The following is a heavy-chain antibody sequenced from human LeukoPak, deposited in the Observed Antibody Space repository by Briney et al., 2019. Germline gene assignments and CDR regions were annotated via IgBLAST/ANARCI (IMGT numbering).Heavy chain of an antibody. D-gene: IGHD2-15*01. Sequence: GGSLRLSCAASGFTFSTYAIHWVRQAPGKGLEWVALISYDGSNKYYADSVKGRFTISRDNSKNTLYLQMNSLRAEDTAVYYCAKDLGGLDIVVVVAAYSFDYWGQGTLVTVSS. J-gene: IGHJ4*02. CDR2: ISYDGSNK. CDR3: AKDLGGLDIVVVVAAYSFDY. V-gene: IGHV3-30*04. CDR1: GFTFSTYA.